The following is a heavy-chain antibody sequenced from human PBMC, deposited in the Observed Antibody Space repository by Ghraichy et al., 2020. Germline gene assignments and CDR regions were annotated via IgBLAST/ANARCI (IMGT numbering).Heavy chain of an antibody. Sequence: TLSLTCVASGFTFSGSAIHWVRQTSGRGLEWVGRIRSKTDNYATAFGASVEGRFTISRDDSENTAYLQMNTLKTEDTAVYYCIRPTNGFEFWGQGTLVTVSS. J-gene: IGHJ5*01. V-gene: IGHV3-73*01. CDR3: IRPTNGFEF. CDR2: IRSKTDNYAT. D-gene: IGHD5-24*01. CDR1: GFTFSGSA.